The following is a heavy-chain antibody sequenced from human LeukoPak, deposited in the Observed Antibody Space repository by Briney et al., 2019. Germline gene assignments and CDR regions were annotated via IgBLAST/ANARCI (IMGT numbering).Heavy chain of an antibody. Sequence: ASVKVSCKPSGYTFTRCYMHWVRPPPGQGLEGMGLINPTGSSTGYAQKFQGRVTMTRDMSTSTAYMELRSLRSDDTAVYYCARGVVVRARNWFDPWGQGTLVTVSS. D-gene: IGHD3-10*01. CDR3: ARGVVVRARNWFDP. J-gene: IGHJ5*02. CDR2: INPTGSST. V-gene: IGHV1-46*01. CDR1: GYTFTRCY.